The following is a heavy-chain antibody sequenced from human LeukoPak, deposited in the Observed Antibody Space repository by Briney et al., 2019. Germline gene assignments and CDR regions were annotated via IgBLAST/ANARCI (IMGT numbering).Heavy chain of an antibody. J-gene: IGHJ4*02. CDR2: IYYSGST. Sequence: PSETLSLTCTVSGGSISSYYWSWIRQPPGKGLEWIGYIYYSGSTNYNPSLKSRVTISVDTSKNQFSLKLSSVTAADTAVYYCARYRSGVSPFDYWGQGTLVTVSS. CDR3: ARYRSGVSPFDY. D-gene: IGHD2-8*01. CDR1: GGSISSYY. V-gene: IGHV4-59*01.